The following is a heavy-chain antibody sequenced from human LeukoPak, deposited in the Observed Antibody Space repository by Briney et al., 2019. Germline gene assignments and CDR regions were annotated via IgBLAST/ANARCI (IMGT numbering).Heavy chain of an antibody. CDR2: IYYSGST. J-gene: IGHJ5*02. CDR1: GGSISSSSYY. CDR3: ARDVRPVGATSGWFDP. D-gene: IGHD1-26*01. Sequence: SETLSLTCTVSGGSISSSSYYWGWIRQPPGTGLEWIGSIYYSGSTYYNPSLKSRVTISVDTSKNQFSLKLSSVTAADTAVYYCARDVRPVGATSGWFDPWGQGTLVTVSS. V-gene: IGHV4-39*02.